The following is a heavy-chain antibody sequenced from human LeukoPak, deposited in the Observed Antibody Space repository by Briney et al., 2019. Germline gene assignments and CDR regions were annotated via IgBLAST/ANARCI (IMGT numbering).Heavy chain of an antibody. V-gene: IGHV1-24*01. CDR1: GYTLTELS. D-gene: IGHD3-10*01. CDR2: FDPEDGET. CDR3: ALLSTYSYGSGSYYVTGFDY. J-gene: IGHJ4*02. Sequence: ASVKVSCKVSGYTLTELSMQWVRQAPGKGREWRGGFDPEDGETIYEQKFQGRVTMTEDTATDTAYMELSSLRSEDTAVYYCALLSTYSYGSGSYYVTGFDYWGQGTLVTVSS.